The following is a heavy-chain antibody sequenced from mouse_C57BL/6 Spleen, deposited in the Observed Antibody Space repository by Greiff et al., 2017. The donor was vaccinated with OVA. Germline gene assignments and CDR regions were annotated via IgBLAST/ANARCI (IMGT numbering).Heavy chain of an antibody. CDR2: ISDGGSYT. J-gene: IGHJ3*01. V-gene: IGHV5-4*01. CDR3: AREGSSWFAY. Sequence: EVNVVESGGGLVKPGGSLKLSCAASGFTFSSYAMSWVRQTPEKRLEWVATISDGGSYTYYPDNVKGRFTISRDNAKNNLYLQMSHLKSEDTAMYYCAREGSSWFAYWGQGTLVTVSA. CDR1: GFTFSSYA.